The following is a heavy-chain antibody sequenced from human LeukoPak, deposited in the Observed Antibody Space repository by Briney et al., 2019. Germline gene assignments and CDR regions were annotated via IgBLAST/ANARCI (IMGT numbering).Heavy chain of an antibody. CDR2: INPSGGST. D-gene: IGHD5-12*01. J-gene: IGHJ3*02. CDR1: GYTFTSYY. CDR3: AGQSYSGYDDDAFDI. V-gene: IGHV1-46*01. Sequence: ASVKVSCKASGYTFTSYYMHWVRQAPGQGLEWMGIINPSGGSTSYAQKFQGRVTMTRDTSTSTVYMELSSLRSEDTAVYYCAGQSYSGYDDDAFDIWGQGTMVTVSS.